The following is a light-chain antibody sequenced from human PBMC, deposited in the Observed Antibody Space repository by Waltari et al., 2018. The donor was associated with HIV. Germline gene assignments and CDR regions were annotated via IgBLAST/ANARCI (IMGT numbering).Light chain of an antibody. J-gene: IGKJ3*01. CDR1: QTIHSH. V-gene: IGKV1-39*01. CDR2: AAS. CDR3: QESFSDTFT. Sequence: DIQITQSPSSLSASIGDKVTINCRASQTIHSHLTCYQQKSGKAPKLLIYAASPLQSGVPSRISGSRSGTDFTLTIARLQPEDVAIYFCQESFSDTFTFGPGTKVEI.